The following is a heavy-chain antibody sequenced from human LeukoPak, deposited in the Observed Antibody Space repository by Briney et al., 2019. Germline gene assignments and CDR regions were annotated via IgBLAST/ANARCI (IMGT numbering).Heavy chain of an antibody. CDR3: ARGYCSGGPCYLVENWFDP. V-gene: IGHV1-2*06. CDR1: GYTFTVYY. Sequence: ASVKVSCKASGYTFTVYYMYWVRQAPGQGLEWMGRINPNSGDTDYAQNFQGRVTMTRDTSISTAYMELTNLRSDDTAVYYCARGYCSGGPCYLVENWFDPWGQGTLVTVSS. J-gene: IGHJ5*02. D-gene: IGHD2-15*01. CDR2: INPNSGDT.